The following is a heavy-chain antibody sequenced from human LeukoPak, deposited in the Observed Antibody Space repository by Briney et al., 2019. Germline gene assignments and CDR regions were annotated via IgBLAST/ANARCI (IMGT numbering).Heavy chain of an antibody. J-gene: IGHJ4*02. D-gene: IGHD6-13*01. CDR2: ISHEGSNE. CDR1: GFTFSSYG. CDR3: ARESTPGGSSSWYPDY. V-gene: IGHV3-33*05. Sequence: GGSLRLSCAASGFTFSSYGMHWVREAPGRGREGVAVISHEGSNEYYADSVKGRFTISRDNSKNTLYLQMSSLRAEDTGVYYCARESTPGGSSSWYPDYWGQGTLVTVSS.